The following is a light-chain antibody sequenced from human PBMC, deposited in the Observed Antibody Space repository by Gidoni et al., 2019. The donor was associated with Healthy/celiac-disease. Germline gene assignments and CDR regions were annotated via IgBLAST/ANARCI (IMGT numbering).Light chain of an antibody. J-gene: IGKJ2*01. CDR3: QQSYSTLYT. CDR2: AAS. Sequence: DIQMTQYPSSLSASVGDRVTITYRASQSISSYLNWYQQKPGKAPKLLIYAASSLQSGVPSRFSGSGSGTDFTLTISSLQPEDFATYYCQQSYSTLYTFXQXTKLEIK. CDR1: QSISSY. V-gene: IGKV1-39*01.